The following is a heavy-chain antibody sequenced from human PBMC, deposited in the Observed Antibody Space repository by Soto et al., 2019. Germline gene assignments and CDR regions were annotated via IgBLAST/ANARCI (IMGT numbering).Heavy chain of an antibody. D-gene: IGHD2-21*02. V-gene: IGHV1-46*02. J-gene: IGHJ4*02. CDR3: ARLLAPYCGGDCFSGFDY. Sequence: ASVKVSCKASGYTFNNYYIHWVRQAPEQGLEWMGILNPSSGSTKYAQRLQGRVTLTRDTSTTTVYMELSSLRSEDTAVYYCARLLAPYCGGDCFSGFDYWGQGTQVTVSS. CDR2: LNPSSGST. CDR1: GYTFNNYY.